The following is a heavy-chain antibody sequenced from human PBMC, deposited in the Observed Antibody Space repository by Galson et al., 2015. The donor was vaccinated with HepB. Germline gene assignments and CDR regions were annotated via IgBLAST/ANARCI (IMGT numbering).Heavy chain of an antibody. J-gene: IGHJ6*02. Sequence: TLSLTCIVSGGSINTDSYYWNWIRQPPGKGLEWIGSVHNSGVTCYNPSLQSRVTISGDTSKNQFSLRVRSVTATDTAVYYCARALGGSYFYGMDVWGQGTTVTVSS. D-gene: IGHD3-3*02. CDR1: GGSINTDSYY. CDR2: VHNSGVT. CDR3: ARALGGSYFYGMDV. V-gene: IGHV4-39*01.